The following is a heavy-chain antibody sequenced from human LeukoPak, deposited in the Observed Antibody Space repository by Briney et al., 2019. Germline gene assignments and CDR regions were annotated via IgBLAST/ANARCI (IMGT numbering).Heavy chain of an antibody. CDR2: ISGSASGSGGST. Sequence: GGSLRLSCAASGFTFYSYAMSWVRQAPGKGLEWVSAISGSASGSGGSTYYADSVKGRFTISRDNAKNSLYLQMNSLRAEDTAVYYCARGRAVVYAGRFDYWGQGTLVTVSS. CDR1: GFTFYSYA. CDR3: ARGRAVVYAGRFDY. J-gene: IGHJ4*02. D-gene: IGHD2-8*02. V-gene: IGHV3-23*01.